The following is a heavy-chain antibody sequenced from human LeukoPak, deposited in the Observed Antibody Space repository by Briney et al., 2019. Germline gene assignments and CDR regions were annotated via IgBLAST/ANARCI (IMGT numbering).Heavy chain of an antibody. CDR3: AKDLHSSGSYYVGRGSDY. V-gene: IGHV4-59*01. D-gene: IGHD1-26*01. CDR2: IYYSGST. CDR1: GGSISSYY. J-gene: IGHJ4*02. Sequence: SETLSLTCTVSGGSISSYYWSWIRQPPGKGLEWIGYIYYSGSTNYNPSLKSRVTISVDTSKNQFSLKLSSVTAEDTAVYYCAKDLHSSGSYYVGRGSDYWGQGTLVTVSS.